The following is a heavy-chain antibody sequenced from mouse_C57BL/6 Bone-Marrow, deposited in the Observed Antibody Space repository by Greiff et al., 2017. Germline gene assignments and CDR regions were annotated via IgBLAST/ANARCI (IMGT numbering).Heavy chain of an antibody. D-gene: IGHD2-5*01. Sequence: VQLQQPGAELVKPGASVKLSCKASGYTFTSYWMHWVKQRPGQGLEWIGTIHPNSGSTNYNEKFKSKATLTVDKSSSTAYMQLSSLTSEDSAVYYCARRSNLKYFDVWGTGTTVTVSS. CDR2: IHPNSGST. CDR3: ARRSNLKYFDV. CDR1: GYTFTSYW. J-gene: IGHJ1*03. V-gene: IGHV1-64*01.